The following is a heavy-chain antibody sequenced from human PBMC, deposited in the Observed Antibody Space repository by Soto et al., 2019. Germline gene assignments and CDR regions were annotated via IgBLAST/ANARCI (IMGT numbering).Heavy chain of an antibody. J-gene: IGHJ4*02. Sequence: PGGSLRLSCAASGFTFSSYAMSWVRQALGTGLEWVSAISGSGSATYFADSVKGRFTISRDNSKNTLYLQMNSLRAEDTAVYYCAKDYYFDSWGQGTLVTAPQ. CDR1: GFTFSSYA. CDR2: ISGSGSAT. CDR3: AKDYYFDS. V-gene: IGHV3-23*01.